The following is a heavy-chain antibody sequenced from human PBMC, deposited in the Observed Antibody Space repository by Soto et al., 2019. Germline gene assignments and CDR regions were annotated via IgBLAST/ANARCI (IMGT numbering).Heavy chain of an antibody. CDR3: ARDLNPFGELFYFDY. V-gene: IGHV3-30-3*01. J-gene: IGHJ4*02. Sequence: QVQLVESGGGVVQPGRSLRLSCAASGFTFSSYAMHWVRQAPGKGLEWVAVISYDGSNKYYADSVKGRFTISRDNSKNTLYLQMNSLRAEDTAVYYCARDLNPFGELFYFDYWGQGTLVTVSS. CDR2: ISYDGSNK. D-gene: IGHD3-10*01. CDR1: GFTFSSYA.